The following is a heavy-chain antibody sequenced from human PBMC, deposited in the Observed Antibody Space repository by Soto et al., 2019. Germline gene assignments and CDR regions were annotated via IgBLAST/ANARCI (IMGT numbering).Heavy chain of an antibody. D-gene: IGHD3-3*01. CDR2: IWSDGSNK. V-gene: IGHV3-33*08. CDR3: AREFWSGPFDY. CDR1: GFTFSSYS. Sequence: PXXSLRLYFAASGFTFSSYSMHCVPQAPGKGLEWVAVIWSDGSNKYYADSVKGRFTISRDNSKNTLYLQMKSLRAEDTAVYYCAREFWSGPFDYWGQGTLVTVSS. J-gene: IGHJ4*02.